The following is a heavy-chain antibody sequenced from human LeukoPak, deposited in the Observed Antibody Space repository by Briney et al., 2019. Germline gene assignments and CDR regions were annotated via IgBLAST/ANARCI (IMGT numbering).Heavy chain of an antibody. Sequence: GGSLRLSCAASGFTVSSNYMSWVRQPPGKGLVWVSRINSDGSSTSYADAVKGRFTISRDNAKNTLYLRMNSLRAEDTAVYYCARGGLTGTTIPYFDYWGQGTLVTVSS. V-gene: IGHV3-74*01. D-gene: IGHD1-7*01. J-gene: IGHJ4*02. CDR2: INSDGSST. CDR1: GFTVSSNY. CDR3: ARGGLTGTTIPYFDY.